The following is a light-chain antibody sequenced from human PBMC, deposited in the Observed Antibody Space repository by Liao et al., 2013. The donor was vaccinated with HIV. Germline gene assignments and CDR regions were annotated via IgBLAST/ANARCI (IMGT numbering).Light chain of an antibody. Sequence: SYVLTQPPSVSVAPGKTARITCGRNNIGSKSVHWYQQKPGQAPVVVIYYDSDRPSGIPERFSGSNSGNTATLTISGTQAMDEADYYCQAWDGSTVIFGGGTKLTVL. CDR3: QAWDGSTVI. V-gene: IGLV3-21*01. CDR2: YDS. J-gene: IGLJ2*01. CDR1: NIGSKS.